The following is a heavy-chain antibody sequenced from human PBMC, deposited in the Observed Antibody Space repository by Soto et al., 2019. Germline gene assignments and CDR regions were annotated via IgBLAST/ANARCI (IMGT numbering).Heavy chain of an antibody. D-gene: IGHD6-13*01. Sequence: SETLSLTCTVSGGSISSYYWSWIRQPPGKGLEWIGYIYYSGSTNYNPSLKSRVTISVDTSENQFSLKLSSVTAADTAVYYCATRGAGLYSSRWAEYFQHWGQGTLVT. CDR2: IYYSGST. V-gene: IGHV4-59*01. J-gene: IGHJ1*01. CDR3: ATRGAGLYSSRWAEYFQH. CDR1: GGSISSYY.